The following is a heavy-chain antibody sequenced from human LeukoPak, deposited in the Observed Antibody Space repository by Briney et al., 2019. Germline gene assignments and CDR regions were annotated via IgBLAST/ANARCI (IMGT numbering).Heavy chain of an antibody. CDR3: ARAIVVPAAMVNWFDP. CDR2: IYYSGST. J-gene: IGHJ5*02. CDR1: GGSISSYY. D-gene: IGHD2-2*01. Sequence: ASETLSLTCTVSGGSISSYYWSWIRQPPRKGLEWIGYIYYSGSTNSNPSLKSRVTISVDTSKNQFSLKLSSVTAADTAVYYCARAIVVPAAMVNWFDPWGQGTLVTVSS. V-gene: IGHV4-59*01.